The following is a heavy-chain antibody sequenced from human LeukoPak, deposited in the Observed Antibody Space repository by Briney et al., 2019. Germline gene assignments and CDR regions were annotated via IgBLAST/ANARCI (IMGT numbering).Heavy chain of an antibody. V-gene: IGHV1-18*01. CDR2: ISAYNGNT. Sequence: GASVKVSCKASGYTFTSYGISWVRQAPGQGLEWMGWISAYNGNTNYAQKLQGRVTMTTDTSTSTAYMELRSLRSDDTAVYYCATDRAFYYDSSGHGGYFEYWGQGTLVTVSS. J-gene: IGHJ4*02. D-gene: IGHD3-22*01. CDR1: GYTFTSYG. CDR3: ATDRAFYYDSSGHGGYFEY.